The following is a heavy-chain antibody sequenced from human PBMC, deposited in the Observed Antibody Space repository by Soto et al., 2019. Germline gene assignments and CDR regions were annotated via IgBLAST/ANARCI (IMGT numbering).Heavy chain of an antibody. CDR2: IRSKTYGGTT. J-gene: IGHJ6*02. CDR3: TRQIGYYYGSGSYASYYHYGIGI. D-gene: IGHD3-10*01. V-gene: IGHV3-49*04. Sequence: GGSLRLSCPASGFTFGDYAMSWVRQAPGKGLEWVGSIRSKTYGGTTDYGASVKGRFTISRDDPKSIAYLQMKSLKTEDTAVCYCTRQIGYYYGSGSYASYYHYGIGICGEGTTV. CDR1: GFTFGDYA.